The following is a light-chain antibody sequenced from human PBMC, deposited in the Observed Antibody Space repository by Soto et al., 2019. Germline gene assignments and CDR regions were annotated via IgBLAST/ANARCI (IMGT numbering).Light chain of an antibody. CDR3: SSYAGSNNV. J-gene: IGLJ1*01. V-gene: IGLV2-8*01. Sequence: SVLTQPPSASGSPGQSVTISCTGTSSDVGGYNYVSWYQQHPGKAPKLMIYEVSKRPSGVPDRFSGSKSGNAASLTVSGLHAEDEADYYCSSYAGSNNVFGTGTKVSV. CDR2: EVS. CDR1: SSDVGGYNY.